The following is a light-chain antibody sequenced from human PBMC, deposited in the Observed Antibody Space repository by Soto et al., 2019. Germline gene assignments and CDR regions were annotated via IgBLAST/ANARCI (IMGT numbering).Light chain of an antibody. Sequence: DIQMTQSPSSLSASVGDRVTITCQASQDIKNYLNWYQQKSGKAPKLLIYEASYLVTGVPSRFSGSGYWTAFTFTINSLQPEDIATYYCQQDDNLQLNFGGGTKVEIK. CDR2: EAS. CDR1: QDIKNY. CDR3: QQDDNLQLN. V-gene: IGKV1-33*01. J-gene: IGKJ4*01.